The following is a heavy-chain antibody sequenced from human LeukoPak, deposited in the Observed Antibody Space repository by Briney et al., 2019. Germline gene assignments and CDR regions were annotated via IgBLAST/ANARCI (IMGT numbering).Heavy chain of an antibody. CDR1: GFTFSSYG. J-gene: IGHJ6*02. CDR2: IWYDGSNK. CDR3: ARSVTTVTTAFLYYYYGMDV. Sequence: GGSLRLSCAASGFTFSSYGMHWVRQAPGKGLEWVAVIWYDGSNKYYADSVKGRFTISRDNSKNTLYLQMNSLRAEDTAVYYCARSVTTVTTAFLYYYYGMDVWGQGTTVTVSS. V-gene: IGHV3-33*01. D-gene: IGHD4-11*01.